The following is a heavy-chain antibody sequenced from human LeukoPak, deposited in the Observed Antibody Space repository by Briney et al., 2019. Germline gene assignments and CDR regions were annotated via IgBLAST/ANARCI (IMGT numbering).Heavy chain of an antibody. D-gene: IGHD1-26*01. CDR2: IKQDGSEK. V-gene: IGHV3-7*01. J-gene: IGHJ4*02. CDR1: GFTFSGYW. Sequence: GGSLRLSCAASGFTFSGYWMTWVRQAPGKGLEWVANIKQDGSEKYYVDSVKGRFTISRDNAKNSLYLQMNSLRAEDTAVYYCARDKIVGATHFDYWGQGTLVTVSS. CDR3: ARDKIVGATHFDY.